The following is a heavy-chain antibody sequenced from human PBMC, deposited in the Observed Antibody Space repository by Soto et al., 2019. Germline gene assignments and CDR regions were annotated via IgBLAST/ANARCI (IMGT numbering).Heavy chain of an antibody. CDR1: GGTFSSYA. CDR3: ARDDTATGYSSGWYSDYYYGMDV. V-gene: IGHV1-69*13. D-gene: IGHD6-19*01. CDR2: IIPIFGTA. Sequence: SVKVSCKASGGTFSSYAISWVRQAPGQGLEWMGGIIPIFGTANYAQKFQGRVTITADESTSTAYMELSSLRSEDTAVYYCARDDTATGYSSGWYSDYYYGMDVWGQGTTVTVSS. J-gene: IGHJ6*02.